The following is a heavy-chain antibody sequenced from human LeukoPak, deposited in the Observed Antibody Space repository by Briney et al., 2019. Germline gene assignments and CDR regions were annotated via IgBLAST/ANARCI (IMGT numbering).Heavy chain of an antibody. D-gene: IGHD6-13*01. CDR1: GGSISSYS. Sequence: PSETLSLTCTVSGGSISSYSWSWIRQPPGKRLEWIGYVYYSGTTNYNPSLRSRVTISVDTSKNQFSLKLSSVTAADTAVYYCARHLRRSSSWYGGVEMKPDYWGQGTLVTVSS. V-gene: IGHV4-59*08. CDR3: ARHLRRSSSWYGGVEMKPDY. CDR2: VYYSGTT. J-gene: IGHJ4*02.